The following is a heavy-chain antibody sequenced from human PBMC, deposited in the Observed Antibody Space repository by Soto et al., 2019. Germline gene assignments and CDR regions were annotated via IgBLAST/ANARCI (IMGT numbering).Heavy chain of an antibody. CDR1: GGSISSNSYY. CDR2: IYYSGST. V-gene: IGHV4-39*01. Sequence: SETLSLTCTVSGGSISSNSYYWGWIRQPPGKWLEWIGIIYYSGSTYYNPSLKSRVTISVDTSKNQFSLKLSSVTAADTAVYYCTRYTTSTGDFDYWGQGTLVTVYS. J-gene: IGHJ4*02. D-gene: IGHD6-6*01. CDR3: TRYTTSTGDFDY.